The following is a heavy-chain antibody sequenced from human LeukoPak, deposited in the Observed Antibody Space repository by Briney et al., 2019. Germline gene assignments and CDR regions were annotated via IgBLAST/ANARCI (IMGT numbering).Heavy chain of an antibody. J-gene: IGHJ4*02. D-gene: IGHD3-22*01. V-gene: IGHV3-7*03. CDR2: IKEDGTET. CDR1: GFMFSSNW. CDR3: AKTVTYYYDSSGYDD. Sequence: GSLRLSCAASGFMFSSNWMSWVRLAPGKGLEWVANIKEDGTETYYVDSVKGRFTISRDNAKNSLYLQMNSLRVEDTAVYYCAKTVTYYYDSSGYDDWGQGTLVTVSS.